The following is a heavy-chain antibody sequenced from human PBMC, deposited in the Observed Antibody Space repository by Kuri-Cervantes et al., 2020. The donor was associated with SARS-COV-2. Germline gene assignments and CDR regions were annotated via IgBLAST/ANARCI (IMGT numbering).Heavy chain of an antibody. CDR1: GFTFSSYS. D-gene: IGHD3-3*01. Sequence: GESLKISCAASGFTFSSYSMNWVRQAPGKGLEWVSSISSSSSYIHYADSVKGRFTISRDNAKNSLYLHMNSLRAEDTAVYYCARDSDDDVWSGYSTAEYFQYWGQGTLVTVSS. J-gene: IGHJ1*01. V-gene: IGHV3-21*01. CDR3: ARDSDDDVWSGYSTAEYFQY. CDR2: ISSSSSYI.